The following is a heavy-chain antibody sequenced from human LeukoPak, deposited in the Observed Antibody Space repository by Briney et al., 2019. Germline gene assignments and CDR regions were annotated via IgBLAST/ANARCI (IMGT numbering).Heavy chain of an antibody. D-gene: IGHD2-2*01. CDR2: IRSKAYGGTT. V-gene: IGHV3-49*04. Sequence: GGSLRLSCTASGFTFGDYAMSWVRQAPGKGLEWVGFIRSKAYGGTTEYAASVKGRFTISRDDSKSIAYLQMNSLKTEDTAVYYCTREGYCSSTSCYDYYYYYMDVWGKGTTVTISS. CDR1: GFTFGDYA. CDR3: TREGYCSSTSCYDYYYYYMDV. J-gene: IGHJ6*03.